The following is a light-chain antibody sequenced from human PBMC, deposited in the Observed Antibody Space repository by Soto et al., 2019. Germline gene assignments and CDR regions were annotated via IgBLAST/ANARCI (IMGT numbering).Light chain of an antibody. V-gene: IGKV3-11*01. CDR1: RSVGSS. J-gene: IGKJ4*01. Sequence: ESVLTQSPATLSLSPGERATLSCRASRSVGSSLAWYQQKPGQAPRLLIYDAYNRATGIPARFSGSGSGTDFTLTISSLEPEDFAVYYCQQRTTWPRLWTFGGGTKVEIK. CDR3: QQRTTWPRLWT. CDR2: DAY.